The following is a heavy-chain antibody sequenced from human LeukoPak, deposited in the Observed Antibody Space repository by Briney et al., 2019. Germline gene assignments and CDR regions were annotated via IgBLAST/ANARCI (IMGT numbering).Heavy chain of an antibody. Sequence: KPGGSLRLSCAASGFTFSSYSMNWVRQAPGKGLEWVSSISSSSSYIYYADSVKGRFTISRDNAKNSLYLQMNSLRAEDTAVYYCARDGGGSYLGLKDYWGQGTLVTVSS. CDR3: ARDGGGSYLGLKDY. J-gene: IGHJ4*02. V-gene: IGHV3-21*01. CDR1: GFTFSSYS. D-gene: IGHD1-26*01. CDR2: ISSSSSYI.